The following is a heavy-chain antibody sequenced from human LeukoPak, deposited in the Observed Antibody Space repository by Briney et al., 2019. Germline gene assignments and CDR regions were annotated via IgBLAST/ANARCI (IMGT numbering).Heavy chain of an antibody. CDR2: IYYSGST. CDR1: GGSISSYY. D-gene: IGHD5-12*01. CDR3: ARDRGDLDSGYEGY. J-gene: IGHJ4*02. Sequence: SETLSLTCTVSGGSISSYYWSWIRQPPGKGLEWIGYIYYSGSTNYNPSLKSRVTISVDTSKNQFSLKLSSVTAADTAVYYCARDRGDLDSGYEGYWGQGTLVTVSS. V-gene: IGHV4-59*01.